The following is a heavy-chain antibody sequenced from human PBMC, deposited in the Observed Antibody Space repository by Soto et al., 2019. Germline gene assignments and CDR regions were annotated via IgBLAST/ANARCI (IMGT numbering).Heavy chain of an antibody. CDR1: GYVFSGYY. V-gene: IGHV1-2*02. Sequence: QVQLVQSGAEVKKPGASVKVSCKASGYVFSGYYMYWVRQAPGQGLEWMGWINCNSGGTKYAQKFQDRVTMTRDTSISTAYKELSSLKSDDTAVYYCAFAKNYHLQDYHAMYVWGQGTTVTVS. CDR3: AFAKNYHLQDYHAMYV. CDR2: INCNSGGT. J-gene: IGHJ6*02. D-gene: IGHD2-2*01.